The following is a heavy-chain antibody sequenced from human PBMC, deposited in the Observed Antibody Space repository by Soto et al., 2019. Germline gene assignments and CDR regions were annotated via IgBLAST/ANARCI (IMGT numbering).Heavy chain of an antibody. D-gene: IGHD3-10*01. CDR2: ISGGSSVT. V-gene: IGHV3-23*01. CDR1: GFTFSDYA. J-gene: IGHJ4*02. CDR3: AKVLSKNYYYPFDF. Sequence: GGSLRLSXTASGFTFSDYAMAWVRQAPGKGLEWVSTISGGSSVTYYGDSVKGRFTISRDNAKKTLFLQLNRLSAEDTATYYCAKVLSKNYYYPFDFWGQGTQVTVSS.